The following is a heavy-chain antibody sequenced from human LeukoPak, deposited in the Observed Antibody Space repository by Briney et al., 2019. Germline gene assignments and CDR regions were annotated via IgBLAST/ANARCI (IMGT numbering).Heavy chain of an antibody. CDR3: TKAAVADDYYYYYMDV. Sequence: PGGSLRLSCAASGFTFNSYAMSWVRQAPGKRLEWVSAISGSGGTTYYADSVKGRFTISRDNSKNTVYLQMNSLRAEDTAVYYCTKAAVADDYYYYYMDVWGKGTTVTVSS. CDR1: GFTFNSYA. V-gene: IGHV3-23*01. D-gene: IGHD6-19*01. CDR2: ISGSGGTT. J-gene: IGHJ6*03.